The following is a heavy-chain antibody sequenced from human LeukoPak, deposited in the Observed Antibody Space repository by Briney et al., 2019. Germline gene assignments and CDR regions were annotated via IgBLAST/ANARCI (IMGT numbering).Heavy chain of an antibody. D-gene: IGHD2-15*01. CDR1: VYTLTELS. CDR2: FDPEDGET. J-gene: IGHJ6*03. V-gene: IGHV1-24*01. Sequence: ASVTVSCKVSVYTLTELSMHWVRQAPGKGLEWMGGFDPEDGETIYAQKFQGRVTMTEDTSTDTAYMELSSLRSEDTAVYYCATPYYSGGSYHYYYMDVWGKGTTVTVSS. CDR3: ATPYYSGGSYHYYYMDV.